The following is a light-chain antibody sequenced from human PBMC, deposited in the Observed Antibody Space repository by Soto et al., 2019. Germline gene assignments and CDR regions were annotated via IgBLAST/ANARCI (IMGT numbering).Light chain of an antibody. J-gene: IGKJ1*01. V-gene: IGKV3-15*01. Sequence: EIVVTQSPETLSVSPGERATLSCRSSHSVSSNLAWYQQKPGQAPKLLINGASTRATGIPARFSGSGSGTEFSLTICCLQSEDFAVYCCQEYSDLPPTFCQGTKVDVK. CDR1: HSVSSN. CDR2: GAS. CDR3: QEYSDLPPT.